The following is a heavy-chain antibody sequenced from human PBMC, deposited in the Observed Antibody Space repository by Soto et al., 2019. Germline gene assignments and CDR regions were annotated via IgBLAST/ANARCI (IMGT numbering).Heavy chain of an antibody. V-gene: IGHV3-21*01. CDR1: GFTFSSYS. J-gene: IGHJ6*03. CDR3: ARVSYYGSGSYYTGGYYYYYMDV. CDR2: ISSSSSYI. D-gene: IGHD3-10*01. Sequence: PGGSLRLSCAASGFTFSSYSMNWVRQAPGKGLEWVSSISSSSSYIYYADSVKVRFTISRDNAKNSLYLQMNSLRAEDTAVYYCARVSYYGSGSYYTGGYYYYYMDVWGKGTTVTVSS.